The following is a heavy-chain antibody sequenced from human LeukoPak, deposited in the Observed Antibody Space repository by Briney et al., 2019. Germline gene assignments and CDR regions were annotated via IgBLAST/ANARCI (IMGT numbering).Heavy chain of an antibody. CDR2: INTDGGRT. D-gene: IGHD6-13*01. J-gene: IGHJ4*02. CDR3: ERESGYTYGA. Sequence: GGSLRLSCAASGLRFSGYWMHWVRQAPGRGLVCVSLINTDGGRTAYADSVKGRFTISRDNAKNTLYLQMDSVRAEDTAVYYCERESGYTYGAWGQGPLVTVSS. V-gene: IGHV3-74*01. CDR1: GLRFSGYW.